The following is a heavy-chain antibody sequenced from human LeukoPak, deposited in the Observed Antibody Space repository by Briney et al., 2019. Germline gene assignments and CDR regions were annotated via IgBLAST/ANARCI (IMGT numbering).Heavy chain of an antibody. V-gene: IGHV4-31*03. Sequence: PSQTLSLTCTVSGGSISSGGYYWSWIRQHPGKGLEWIGYIYYSGSTYYNPSLKSRVTISVDTSKNQFSLKLSSVTAADTAVYYCARRITMVRGPNANWFDPWGQGTLVTVSS. CDR3: ARRITMVRGPNANWFDP. J-gene: IGHJ5*02. CDR2: IYYSGST. D-gene: IGHD3-10*01. CDR1: GGSISSGGYY.